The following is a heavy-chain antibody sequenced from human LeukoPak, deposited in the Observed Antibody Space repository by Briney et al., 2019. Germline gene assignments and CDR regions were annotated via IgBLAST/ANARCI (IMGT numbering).Heavy chain of an antibody. D-gene: IGHD5-18*01. CDR1: GFTFSTYA. CDR3: VVSYLYAFDI. CDR2: ISSNGGST. V-gene: IGHV3-64D*09. J-gene: IGHJ3*02. Sequence: GGSLRLSCSASGFTFSTYAMHWVRQAPGKGLEYVSAISSNGGSTYYADSVKGRFTISRDNSKSTLYLQMSSLRAEDTTVYYCVVSYLYAFDIWGQGTMVTVSS.